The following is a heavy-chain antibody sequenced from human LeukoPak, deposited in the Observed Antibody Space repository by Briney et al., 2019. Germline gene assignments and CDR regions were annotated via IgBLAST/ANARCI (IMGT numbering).Heavy chain of an antibody. V-gene: IGHV3-23*01. CDR1: GFTFSSYA. D-gene: IGHD3-10*01. CDR2: ISGSGGST. Sequence: GGSLRLSCAASGFTFSSYAMSWVRQAPGKGLEWVSAISGSGGSTYYADSVKGRFTSSRDNSKNTLYLQMNSLRAEDTAVYYCARWFAPNYYYYYYMDVWGKGTTVTVSS. J-gene: IGHJ6*03. CDR3: ARWFAPNYYYYYYMDV.